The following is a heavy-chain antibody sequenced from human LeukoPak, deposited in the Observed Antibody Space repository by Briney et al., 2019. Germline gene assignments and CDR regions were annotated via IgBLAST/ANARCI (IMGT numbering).Heavy chain of an antibody. CDR3: ARVPRDGGNSDDAFDI. CDR2: IYYSGST. Sequence: SETLSLTCTVSGGSISSYYWSWIRQPPGKGLEWIGYIYYSGSTYYNPSLKSRVTISVDTSKNQFSLKLSSVTAADTAVYYCARVPRDGGNSDDAFDIWGQGTMVTVSS. D-gene: IGHD4-23*01. V-gene: IGHV4-59*12. CDR1: GGSISSYY. J-gene: IGHJ3*02.